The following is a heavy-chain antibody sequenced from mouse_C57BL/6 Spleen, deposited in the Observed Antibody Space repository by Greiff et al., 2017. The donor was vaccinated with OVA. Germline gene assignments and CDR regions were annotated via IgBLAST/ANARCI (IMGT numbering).Heavy chain of an antibody. D-gene: IGHD1-1*01. V-gene: IGHV1-81*01. Sequence: VQLQQSGAELARPGASVKLSCKASGYTFTSYGISWVKQRTGQGLEWIGEIYPRSGNTYYNEKFKGKATLTADKSSSTAYMELRSLTSEDSAVYFCASHYYGSSQYYFDYWGQGTTLTVSS. CDR3: ASHYYGSSQYYFDY. J-gene: IGHJ2*01. CDR1: GYTFTSYG. CDR2: IYPRSGNT.